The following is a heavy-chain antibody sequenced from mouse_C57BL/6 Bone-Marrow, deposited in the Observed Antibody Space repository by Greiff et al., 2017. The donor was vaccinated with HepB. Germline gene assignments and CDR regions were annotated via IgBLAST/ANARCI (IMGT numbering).Heavy chain of an antibody. Sequence: VQVVESGPGLVKPSQSLFLTCSITGFPITSGYYWIWIRQSPGKPLEWMGYITHSGETFYNPSLQSPISITRETSKNQFFLQLNSVTTEDTAMYYCAGENYYGSSSAWFAYWGQGTLVTVSA. CDR3: AGENYYGSSSAWFAY. D-gene: IGHD1-1*01. CDR1: GFPITSGYY. V-gene: IGHV12-3*01. J-gene: IGHJ3*01. CDR2: ITHSGET.